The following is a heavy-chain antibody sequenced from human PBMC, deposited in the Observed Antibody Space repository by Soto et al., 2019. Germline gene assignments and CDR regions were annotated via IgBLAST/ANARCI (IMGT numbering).Heavy chain of an antibody. CDR1: GGSFSGDH. V-gene: IGHV4-34*01. D-gene: IGHD2-2*01. CDR2: INHSGST. CDR3: ARRYCSSTSCLAGFDP. J-gene: IGHJ5*02. Sequence: SETLSLTCAVYGGSFSGDHWSWIRQPPGKGLEWIGEINHSGSTNYNPSLKSRVTISVDTSKKQISLKLNSVTAADTAVYYCARRYCSSTSCLAGFDPWGRGTLVTVSS.